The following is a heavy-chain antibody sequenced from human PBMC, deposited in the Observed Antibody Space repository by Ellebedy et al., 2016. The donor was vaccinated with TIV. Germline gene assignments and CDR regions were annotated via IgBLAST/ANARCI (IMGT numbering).Heavy chain of an antibody. CDR3: AREENSGWDWVGKY. D-gene: IGHD2-21*02. J-gene: IGHJ4*02. CDR1: GFTFTNYA. Sequence: GGSLRLXCAASGFTFTNYAMHWVRQAPGKGLEWVTLISVDGSKEYYADSVKGRFTVSRDNSKNTLYLQMNSLRTEDTAVYYCAREENSGWDWVGKYWGQGALVTVSS. V-gene: IGHV3-30-3*01. CDR2: ISVDGSKE.